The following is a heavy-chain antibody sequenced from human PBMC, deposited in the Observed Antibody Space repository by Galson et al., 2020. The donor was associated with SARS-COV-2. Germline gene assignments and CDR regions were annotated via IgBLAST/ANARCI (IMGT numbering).Heavy chain of an antibody. J-gene: IGHJ4*02. CDR2: TYYRSRWYN. V-gene: IGHV6-1*01. CDR1: GDSVSASSVT. D-gene: IGHD2-2*01. CDR3: ARGYTSRTYYDS. Sequence: SEPLSLTCAISGDSVSASSVTWNWIRQSPSRGLEWLGRTYYRSRWYNDYAVSLKSRLSINADTSENHFSLQLNSVTPEDTAMYFCARGYTSRTYYDSWGQGTLVTVSS.